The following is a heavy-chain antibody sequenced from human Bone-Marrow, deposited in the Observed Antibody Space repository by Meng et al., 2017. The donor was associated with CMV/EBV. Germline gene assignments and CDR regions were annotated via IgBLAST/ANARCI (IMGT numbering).Heavy chain of an antibody. J-gene: IGHJ3*02. CDR2: ISGSGGST. D-gene: IGHD3-16*01. V-gene: IGHV3-23*01. Sequence: GESLKISCAASGFTFSSYAMSWVRQAPGKGLEWVSAISGSGGSTYYADSVKGRFTISRDNSKNTLYLQMNSLRAEDTAVYYCAKVVTVWKPLDAFDIWGQGTRVTGSS. CDR1: GFTFSSYA. CDR3: AKVVTVWKPLDAFDI.